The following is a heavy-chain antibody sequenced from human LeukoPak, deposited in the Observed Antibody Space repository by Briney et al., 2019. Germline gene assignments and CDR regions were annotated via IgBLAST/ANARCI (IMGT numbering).Heavy chain of an antibody. J-gene: IGHJ4*02. CDR3: ATDRSGWGPRNIYYFDY. Sequence: VKVSCKVSGYTLTELSMHWVRQAPGKGLEWMGGFDPEDGETIYSQKFQGRVTMTEDTSTDTAYMELSSLRSEDTAVYYCATDRSGWGPRNIYYFDYWGQGTLVTVSS. V-gene: IGHV1-24*01. D-gene: IGHD6-19*01. CDR1: GYTLTELS. CDR2: FDPEDGET.